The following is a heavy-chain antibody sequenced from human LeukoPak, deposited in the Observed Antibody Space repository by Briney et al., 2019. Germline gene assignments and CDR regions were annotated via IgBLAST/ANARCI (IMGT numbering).Heavy chain of an antibody. J-gene: IGHJ3*02. CDR1: GFTVSSSY. Sequence: PGGSLRLSCAASGFTVSSSYMSWVRQAPGKGLEWVSVIYSGGSTYYADSVKGRFTISRDNSKNTLYLQMNSLRAEDTAVYYCARGIVVVPAYSDAFDIWGQGTMVTVSS. CDR2: IYSGGST. V-gene: IGHV3-53*01. CDR3: ARGIVVVPAYSDAFDI. D-gene: IGHD2-2*01.